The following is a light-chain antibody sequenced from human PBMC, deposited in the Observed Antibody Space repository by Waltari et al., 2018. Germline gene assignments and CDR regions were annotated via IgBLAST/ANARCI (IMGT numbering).Light chain of an antibody. V-gene: IGLV1-47*01. J-gene: IGLJ3*02. Sequence: QSVLTQPPSASGTPGQRVTISCSGTSSTIGRNYVSWYHQLPGTAPKLLIYRNNQRPSGVPDRFSGSKSGTSASLAISGLRSEDEADYYCAVWDDSLSGRVFGGGTKLTVL. CDR3: AVWDDSLSGRV. CDR1: SSTIGRNY. CDR2: RNN.